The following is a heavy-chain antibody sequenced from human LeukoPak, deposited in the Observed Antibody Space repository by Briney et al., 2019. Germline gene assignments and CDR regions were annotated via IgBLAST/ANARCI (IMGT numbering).Heavy chain of an antibody. CDR2: IKSKTDGGTA. Sequence: GGSLRLSCAASGFTLNNAWVNWVRQAPGKGLEWVGRIKSKTDGGTADYAAPVKGRFTISRDDSKTTMYLQMNSLRAEDTAVYYCAGAESGTKGYWGQGALVTVSS. D-gene: IGHD2-8*01. V-gene: IGHV3-15*01. CDR3: AGAESGTKGY. J-gene: IGHJ4*02. CDR1: GFTLNNAW.